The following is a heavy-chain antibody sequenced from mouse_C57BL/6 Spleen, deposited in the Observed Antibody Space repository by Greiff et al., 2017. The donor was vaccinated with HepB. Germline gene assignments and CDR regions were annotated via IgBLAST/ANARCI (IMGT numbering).Heavy chain of an antibody. D-gene: IGHD4-1*01. Sequence: QVHVKQPGAELVKPGASVKLSCKASGYTFTSYWMHWVKQRPGQGLEWIGMIHPNSGSTNYNEKFKSKATLTVDKSSSTAYMQLSSLTSEDSAVYYCARSWDGGYFDYWGQGTTLTVSS. CDR1: GYTFTSYW. V-gene: IGHV1-64*01. J-gene: IGHJ2*01. CDR3: ARSWDGGYFDY. CDR2: IHPNSGST.